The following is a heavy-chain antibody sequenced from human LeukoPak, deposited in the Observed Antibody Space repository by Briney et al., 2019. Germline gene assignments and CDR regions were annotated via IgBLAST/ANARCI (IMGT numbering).Heavy chain of an antibody. J-gene: IGHJ3*02. D-gene: IGHD6-6*01. CDR3: ARAHLGIAARPGAFDI. CDR1: GGTFSSYA. Sequence: ASVKVSCKASGGTFSSYAISWVRQAPGQGLEWMGGIIPIFGTANYAQKFQGRVTITADESTSTAYMELSSLRSEDTAVYYCARAHLGIAARPGAFDIWGQGTMVTVSS. V-gene: IGHV1-69*13. CDR2: IIPIFGTA.